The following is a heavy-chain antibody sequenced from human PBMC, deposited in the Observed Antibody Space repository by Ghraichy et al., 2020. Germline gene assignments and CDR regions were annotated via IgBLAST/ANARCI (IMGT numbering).Heavy chain of an antibody. D-gene: IGHD6-13*01. CDR2: IYYSGST. Sequence: ETLSLTCTVSGGSISSYYWSWIRQPPGKGLEWIGYIYYSGSTNYNPSLKSRVTISVDTSKNQFSLKLSSVTAADTAVYYCARGAVSSSWYVGGYYYGMDVWGQGTTVTVSS. CDR1: GGSISSYY. CDR3: ARGAVSSSWYVGGYYYGMDV. J-gene: IGHJ6*02. V-gene: IGHV4-59*01.